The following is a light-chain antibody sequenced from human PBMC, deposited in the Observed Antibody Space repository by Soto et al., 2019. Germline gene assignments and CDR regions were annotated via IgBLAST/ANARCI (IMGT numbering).Light chain of an antibody. J-gene: IGKJ3*01. CDR1: QSVSSSR. Sequence: EIVLTQSPGTLSLSPGERATLSCRASQSVSSSRLAWYQQKPGQAPRLLISGASNRAAGIPDRFSGSGSGTDFTLTICRLEPEDFAVYYCQQYGTSLFTFGPGTKVEIK. V-gene: IGKV3-20*01. CDR2: GAS. CDR3: QQYGTSLFT.